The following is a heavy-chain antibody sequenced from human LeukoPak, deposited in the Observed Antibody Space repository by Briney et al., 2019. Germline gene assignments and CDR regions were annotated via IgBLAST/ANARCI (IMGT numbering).Heavy chain of an antibody. CDR2: INPNSGGT. CDR1: GYTFTGDY. CDR3: ARVGAEGVYYFDY. J-gene: IGHJ4*02. Sequence: ASVKVSCKASGYTFTGDYMHWVRQAPGQGLEWMGWINPNSGGTNYAQKFQGRVTMTRAPSISTAYMELSRLRSDDTAVYYCARVGAEGVYYFDYWGQGTLVTVSS. D-gene: IGHD1-26*01. V-gene: IGHV1-2*02.